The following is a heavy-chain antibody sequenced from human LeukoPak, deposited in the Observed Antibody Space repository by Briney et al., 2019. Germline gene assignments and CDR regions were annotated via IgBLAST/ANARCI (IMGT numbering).Heavy chain of an antibody. V-gene: IGHV4-31*03. CDR2: IYYSGST. Sequence: SETLSITCTVSGGSISSGGYYWSWIRQHPGKGLEWIGYIYYSGSTYYNPSLKSRVTISVDTSKNQFSLKLSSVTAADTAVYYCARVYDSSGYYPFFDYWGQGTLVTVSS. J-gene: IGHJ4*02. D-gene: IGHD3-22*01. CDR1: GGSISSGGYY. CDR3: ARVYDSSGYYPFFDY.